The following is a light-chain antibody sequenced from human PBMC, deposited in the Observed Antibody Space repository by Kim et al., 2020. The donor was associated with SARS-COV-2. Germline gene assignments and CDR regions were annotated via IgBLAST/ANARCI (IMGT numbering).Light chain of an antibody. V-gene: IGLV3-1*01. CDR1: KLGDKY. CDR2: EDK. J-gene: IGLJ2*01. CDR3: QAWDSSIVV. Sequence: VSPGQTASISCSGDKLGDKYVCWYQQRPGQSPVLVIYEDKKRPSGIPARFSGSNSGNTATLTISGTQAMDEADYYCQAWDSSIVVFGGGTQLTVL.